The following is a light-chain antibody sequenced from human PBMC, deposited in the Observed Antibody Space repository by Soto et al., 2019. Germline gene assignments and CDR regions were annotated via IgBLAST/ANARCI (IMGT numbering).Light chain of an antibody. J-gene: IGKJ1*01. CDR1: QTISSW. Sequence: DIQMTQSPSTLSASVRDRVTITCRASQTISSWLAWYQQKPGKAPKLLLYDASTLQSGVPSRFSGSGSGTDFTLTISRLHPDDFATYYCQQYNTYPWTFGQGTKVDI. CDR3: QQYNTYPWT. CDR2: DAS. V-gene: IGKV1-5*01.